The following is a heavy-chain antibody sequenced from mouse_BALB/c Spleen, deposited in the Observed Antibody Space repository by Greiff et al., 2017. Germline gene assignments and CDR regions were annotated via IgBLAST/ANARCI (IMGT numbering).Heavy chain of an antibody. J-gene: IGHJ4*01. CDR1: GDSITSGY. CDR3: ARPRTYGTLYAMDY. V-gene: IGHV3-8*02. D-gene: IGHD1-1*01. CDR2: ISYSGST. Sequence: VQLKESGPSLVKPSQTLSLTCSVTGDSITSGYWNWIRKFPGNKLEYMGYISYSGSTYYNPSLKSRISITRDTSKNQYYLQLNSVTTEDTATYYCARPRTYGTLYAMDYWGQGTSVTVSS.